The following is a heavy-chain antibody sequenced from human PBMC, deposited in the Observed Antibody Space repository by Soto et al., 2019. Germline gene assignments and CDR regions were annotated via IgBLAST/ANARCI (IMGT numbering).Heavy chain of an antibody. Sequence: SETLSLTCTVSGGSVSSGSYYWSWIRQPPGKGLEWIGYIYYSGSTNYNPSLKSRVTISVDTSKNQFSLKLSSVTAADTAVYYCASVTRTCISTSCYRYYYGMHVWGQGTTVSGSS. CDR2: IYYSGST. CDR1: GGSVSSGSYY. D-gene: IGHD2-2*01. V-gene: IGHV4-61*01. CDR3: ASVTRTCISTSCYRYYYGMHV. J-gene: IGHJ6*02.